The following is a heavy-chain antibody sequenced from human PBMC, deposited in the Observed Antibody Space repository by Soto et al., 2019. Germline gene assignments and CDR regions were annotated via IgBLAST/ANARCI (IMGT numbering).Heavy chain of an antibody. V-gene: IGHV3-23*01. CDR3: AKAPFHPIRYGGNIRFDP. D-gene: IGHD4-17*01. J-gene: IGHJ5*02. CDR2: ISGSGGST. CDR1: GFTFSSYA. Sequence: PGGSLRLSCAASGFTFSSYAMSWVRQAPGKGLEWVSAISGSGGSTYYADSVKGRFTISRDNSKNTLYLQMNSLRAEDTAVYYCAKAPFHPIRYGGNIRFDPWGQGTLVTVSS.